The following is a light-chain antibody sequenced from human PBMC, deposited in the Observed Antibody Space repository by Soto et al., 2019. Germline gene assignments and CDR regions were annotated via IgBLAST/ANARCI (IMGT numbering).Light chain of an antibody. CDR2: AAS. J-gene: IGKJ4*01. CDR3: QKYTNVPA. CDR1: QGISNY. V-gene: IGKV1-27*01. Sequence: DIQMTQSPSSLSASVGDRVTITCRSSQGISNYVAWYQQIPGKVPKLLISAASTLQSGVPSRFSRSGSGTDFTLTISSLQPEDVATYYCQKYTNVPAFGGGTKVEIK.